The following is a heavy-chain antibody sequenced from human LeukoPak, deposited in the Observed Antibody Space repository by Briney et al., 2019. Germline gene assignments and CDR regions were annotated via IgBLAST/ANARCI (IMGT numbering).Heavy chain of an antibody. J-gene: IGHJ4*02. CDR3: ARGSSVLRYFDWLLSFDY. D-gene: IGHD3-9*01. Sequence: PGGSLRLSCAASGFTFSSYWMSWVRQAPGKGLEWVANIKQDGSEKYYVDSVKGRFTISRDNAKNSLYLQMNSLRAEDTAVYYCARGSSVLRYFDWLLSFDYWGQGTLVTVSS. V-gene: IGHV3-7*01. CDR1: GFTFSSYW. CDR2: IKQDGSEK.